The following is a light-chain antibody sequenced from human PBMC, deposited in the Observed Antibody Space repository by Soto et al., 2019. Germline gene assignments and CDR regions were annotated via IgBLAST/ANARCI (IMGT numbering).Light chain of an antibody. CDR2: DVS. CDR3: QQYDSYSCT. Sequence: DIQMTQSPSTLSASVGERVTITCRASQSVSNWLAWYQHKPGKAPKLLIYDVSSLESGVPSRFSGSGSGTEFIITISSLQPDDFATYYCQQYDSYSCTFGQGTKVEVK. CDR1: QSVSNW. J-gene: IGKJ1*01. V-gene: IGKV1-5*01.